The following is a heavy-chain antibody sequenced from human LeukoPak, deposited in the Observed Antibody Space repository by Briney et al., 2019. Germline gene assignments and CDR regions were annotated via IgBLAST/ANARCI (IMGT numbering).Heavy chain of an antibody. Sequence: PGGSLRLSCAASGFTFSSYGMSWVRQAPGKGLEWVSAISGSGGSTYYADSVKGRFTISRDNSKNTLYLQMNSLRAEDTAVYYCAKDQMAIFGVGPNTNWFDPWGQGTLVTVSS. CDR2: ISGSGGST. V-gene: IGHV3-23*01. CDR3: AKDQMAIFGVGPNTNWFDP. D-gene: IGHD3-3*01. CDR1: GFTFSSYG. J-gene: IGHJ5*02.